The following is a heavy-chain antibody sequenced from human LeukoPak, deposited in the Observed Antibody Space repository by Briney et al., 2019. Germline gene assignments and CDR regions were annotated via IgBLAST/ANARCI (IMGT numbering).Heavy chain of an antibody. CDR1: GFTFSRYE. J-gene: IGHJ6*03. CDR3: ARGRYSSSLYYYYMDV. CDR2: NYRDGSST. D-gene: IGHD6-19*01. V-gene: IGHV3-74*01. Sequence: GGSLRLSCAASGFTFSRYEINWVRPAPGKGLVWVSRNYRDGSSTIYADSVKGRFTISRDNAKNTLYLQMNSLRAEDTAVYYCARGRYSSSLYYYYMDVWGKGTTVTVSS.